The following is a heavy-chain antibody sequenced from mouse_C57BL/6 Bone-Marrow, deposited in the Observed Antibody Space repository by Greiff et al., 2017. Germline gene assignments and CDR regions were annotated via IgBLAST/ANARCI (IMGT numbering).Heavy chain of an antibody. V-gene: IGHV1-69*01. Sequence: QVQLQQPGAELVMPGASVKLSCKASGYTFTSYWMHWVKQRPGQGLEWIGEIDPSDSYTNYNQKFKGKSTLTVDKSSSTAYMQLSSLTSEGSAVYYCARKASSTVVADYYAMDYWGQGTSVTVSS. J-gene: IGHJ4*01. CDR2: IDPSDSYT. CDR3: ARKASSTVVADYYAMDY. D-gene: IGHD1-1*01. CDR1: GYTFTSYW.